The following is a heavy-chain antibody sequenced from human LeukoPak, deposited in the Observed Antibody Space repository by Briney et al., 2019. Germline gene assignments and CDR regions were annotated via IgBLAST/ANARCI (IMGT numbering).Heavy chain of an antibody. Sequence: ASVKVSCKASGYTFTSYAMHWVRQAPGQRLEWMGWINAGSGNTKYSQKFQGRVTITRDISASTAYMELSSLRSEDAAVYYCASALRDNSLYYFDYWGQGTLVTVSS. CDR1: GYTFTSYA. J-gene: IGHJ4*02. CDR2: INAGSGNT. D-gene: IGHD2/OR15-2a*01. V-gene: IGHV1-3*01. CDR3: ASALRDNSLYYFDY.